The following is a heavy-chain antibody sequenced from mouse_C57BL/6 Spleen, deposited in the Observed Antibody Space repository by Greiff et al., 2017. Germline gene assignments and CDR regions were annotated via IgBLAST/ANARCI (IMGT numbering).Heavy chain of an antibody. J-gene: IGHJ4*01. D-gene: IGHD1-1*01. Sequence: QVQLKQSGPELVKPGASVKISCKASGYAFSSSWMDWVKQRPGKGLEWIGRIYPGDGDTNYNGKFKGKATLTADKSSSTAYMQLSSLTSEDSAVYFCARSIITTVVANAMDYWGQGTSVTVSS. CDR3: ARSIITTVVANAMDY. CDR2: IYPGDGDT. V-gene: IGHV1-82*01. CDR1: GYAFSSSW.